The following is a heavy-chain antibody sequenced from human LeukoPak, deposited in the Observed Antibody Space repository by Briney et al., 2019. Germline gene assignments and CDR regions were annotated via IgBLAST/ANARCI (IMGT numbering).Heavy chain of an antibody. CDR3: AREEEGGTFDY. CDR2: IKASGGFT. Sequence: GASVKVSCKASGYTFTNYFMHWVRQAPGQGLEWMGIIKASGGFTRYAQKFRGRVTMTRDTSTSTVYMELSSLRSEDTALYYCAREEEGGTFDYWGQGTLVTVSS. CDR1: GYTFTNYF. V-gene: IGHV1-46*01. D-gene: IGHD3-16*01. J-gene: IGHJ4*02.